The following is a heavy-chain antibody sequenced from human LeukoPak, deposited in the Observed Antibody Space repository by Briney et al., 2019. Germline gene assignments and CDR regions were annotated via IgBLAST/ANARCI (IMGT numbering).Heavy chain of an antibody. J-gene: IGHJ4*02. CDR1: GGSINSHY. V-gene: IGHV4-59*11. CDR2: VFNGGST. D-gene: IGHD6-13*01. Sequence: SETLSLTCTVSGGSINSHYWSWIRQPPGKGLEWIGYVFNGGSTNYNPSLKSRVTMSVDTSRDQFSLRLTSVTAVDTAIYYCATRPAGSTWYGVFDYWSQGTLVTVSS. CDR3: ATRPAGSTWYGVFDY.